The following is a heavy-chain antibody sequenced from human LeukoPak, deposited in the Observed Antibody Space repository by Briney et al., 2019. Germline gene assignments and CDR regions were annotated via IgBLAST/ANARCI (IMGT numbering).Heavy chain of an antibody. D-gene: IGHD3-22*01. Sequence: GGSLRLSCAASGFTFSGYGIHWVRQAPGKGLEWVAFIRSDGSVKYYADSVRGRFTISRDNDKNSLYLQMYSLRAEDTAVYYCVFGNYYDSRGLLFDYWGEGTLVTVSS. CDR2: IRSDGSVK. CDR1: GFTFSGYG. V-gene: IGHV3-30*02. CDR3: VFGNYYDSRGLLFDY. J-gene: IGHJ4*02.